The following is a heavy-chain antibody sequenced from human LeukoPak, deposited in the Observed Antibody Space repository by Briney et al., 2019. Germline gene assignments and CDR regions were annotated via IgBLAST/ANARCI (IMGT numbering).Heavy chain of an antibody. CDR1: GYSFTSYW. CDR3: ARHKYDILTGYYFDY. CDR2: IDPRDSYT. V-gene: IGHV5-10-1*01. J-gene: IGHJ4*02. D-gene: IGHD3-9*01. Sequence: GASLQISCKGSGYSFTSYWISWVRQMPGKGLEWMGRIDPRDSYTNYSPSFQGHVTISADKSISAAYLQWSSLKASDTAMYYCARHKYDILTGYYFDYWGQGTLVTVSS.